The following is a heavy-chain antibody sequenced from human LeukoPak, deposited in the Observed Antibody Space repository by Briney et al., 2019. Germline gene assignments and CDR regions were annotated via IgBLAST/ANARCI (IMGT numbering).Heavy chain of an antibody. J-gene: IGHJ4*02. CDR3: ARRYCSSTSCNPYFFDF. Sequence: GESLKISCKGSGYTFTNYYIGWVRQMPGKGLEWTGIISPGDSDARYSPSFQGQVTISADKSISTAYLRWSSLKASDAAIYYCARRYCSSTSCNPYFFDFWGQGTLVTVSS. CDR2: ISPGDSDA. V-gene: IGHV5-51*01. CDR1: GYTFTNYY. D-gene: IGHD2-2*01.